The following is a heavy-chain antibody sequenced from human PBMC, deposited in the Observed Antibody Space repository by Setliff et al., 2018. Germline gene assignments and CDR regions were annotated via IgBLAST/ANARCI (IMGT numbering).Heavy chain of an antibody. CDR2: INHSGST. Sequence: PSETLSLTCTVSGGSVNSGYDNWNWLRQPAGKGLEWIGEINHSGSTKCNPSLKSRVTMSVDTSKNQFSLNLTSVTAADTAVYYCARASVVHAIAVGYWGQGTLVTVSS. V-gene: IGHV4-61*10. CDR3: ARASVVHAIAVGY. CDR1: GGSVNSGYDN. D-gene: IGHD2-15*01. J-gene: IGHJ4*02.